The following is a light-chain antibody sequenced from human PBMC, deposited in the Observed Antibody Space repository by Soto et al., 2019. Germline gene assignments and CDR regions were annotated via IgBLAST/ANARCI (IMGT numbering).Light chain of an antibody. J-gene: IGKJ1*01. Sequence: EIVLTQSPGTLSLSPGERATLSCRASQSVGGIYLAWYQQRPGQAPRLLIYGASSRATGIPDRFSGSGSGTDFPLTISRLEPEDSAVSYCQQYDSSPTFGQGTKVEIK. CDR1: QSVGGIY. CDR2: GAS. CDR3: QQYDSSPT. V-gene: IGKV3-20*01.